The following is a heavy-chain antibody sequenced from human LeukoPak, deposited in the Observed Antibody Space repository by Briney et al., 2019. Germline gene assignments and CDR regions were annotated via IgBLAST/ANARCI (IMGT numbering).Heavy chain of an antibody. D-gene: IGHD2-8*01. Sequence: GGSLRLSCAASGFTFDGSAMHWVRQVPGKGLEWVSSISWDSDNLDYADSVRGRFTISRDNAKNSLYLQMNSLKPGDTALYYCAKEGSACTNGICRYFDYWGQGTLVTVSS. J-gene: IGHJ4*02. V-gene: IGHV3-9*01. CDR2: ISWDSDNL. CDR1: GFTFDGSA. CDR3: AKEGSACTNGICRYFDY.